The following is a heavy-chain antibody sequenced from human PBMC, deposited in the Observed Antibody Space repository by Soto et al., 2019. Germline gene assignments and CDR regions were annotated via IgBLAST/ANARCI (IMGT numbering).Heavy chain of an antibody. V-gene: IGHV4-61*01. CDR2: IYYSGST. Sequence: SETLSLTCTVSGGSVSSGSYYWSWIRQPPGKGLEWIGYIYYSGSTNYNPSLKSRVTISVDTSKNQFSLKLSSVTAADTAVYYCARGVAIPAYFDYWGQGTLVTVSS. CDR1: GGSVSSGSYY. D-gene: IGHD2-2*01. J-gene: IGHJ4*02. CDR3: ARGVAIPAYFDY.